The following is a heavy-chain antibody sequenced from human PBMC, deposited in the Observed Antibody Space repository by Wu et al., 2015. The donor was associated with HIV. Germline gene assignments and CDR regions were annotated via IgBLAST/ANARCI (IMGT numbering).Heavy chain of an antibody. CDR1: GYIFTDYY. CDR3: ARDGAAAGYYYYGMDV. D-gene: IGHD6-13*01. V-gene: IGHV1-69-2*01. J-gene: IGHJ6*02. Sequence: EVLLIQSGAEVKKPGTTVKISCKVSGYIFTDYYIHWVQQAPGKGLEWMGIVDPKDGETKYAQRFQGRVTIVADTSTETVYLEINSLRSEDTAVYYCARDGAAAGYYYYGMDVWGQGTTVTVSS. CDR2: VDPKDGET.